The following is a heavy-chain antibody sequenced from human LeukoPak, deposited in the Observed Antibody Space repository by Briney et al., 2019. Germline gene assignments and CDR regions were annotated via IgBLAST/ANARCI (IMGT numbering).Heavy chain of an antibody. V-gene: IGHV3-21*01. D-gene: IGHD5-18*01. CDR2: ISSSSSYI. CDR1: GFTVSSNS. J-gene: IGHJ4*02. Sequence: PGGSLRLSCTVSGFTVSSNSMSWVRQAPGKGLEWVSSISSSSSYIYYADSVKGRFTISRDNAKNSLYLQMNSLRAEDTAVYYCARAAANNEFDYWGQGTLVTVSS. CDR3: ARAAANNEFDY.